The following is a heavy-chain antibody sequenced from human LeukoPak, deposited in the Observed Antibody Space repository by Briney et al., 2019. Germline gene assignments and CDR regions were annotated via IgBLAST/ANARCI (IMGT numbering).Heavy chain of an antibody. V-gene: IGHV1-69*13. D-gene: IGHD2-21*01. J-gene: IGHJ3*02. Sequence: GASVKVSCKASGGTFSSYAISWVRQAPGQGLEGMGGIIPFFGTANYAQKVQGRVTITADESTSTAYMELSSLRSEDTAVYYCARECGGDCYTVMYGAFDIWGQGTMVTVSS. CDR3: ARECGGDCYTVMYGAFDI. CDR1: GGTFSSYA. CDR2: IIPFFGTA.